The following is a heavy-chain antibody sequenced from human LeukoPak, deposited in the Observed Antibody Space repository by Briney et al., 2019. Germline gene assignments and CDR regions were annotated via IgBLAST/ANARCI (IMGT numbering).Heavy chain of an antibody. CDR3: ARDADFWSGSDY. CDR1: GGSMSSYY. D-gene: IGHD3-3*01. V-gene: IGHV4-4*07. CDR2: IYTSGST. J-gene: IGHJ4*02. Sequence: SETLCLTCTVSGGSMSSYYWSWIRQPAGKGLEWIGRIYTSGSTNYNPSLKSRVTTSVDTSKNQFSLKLSSVTAADTAVYYCARDADFWSGSDYWGQGTLVTVSS.